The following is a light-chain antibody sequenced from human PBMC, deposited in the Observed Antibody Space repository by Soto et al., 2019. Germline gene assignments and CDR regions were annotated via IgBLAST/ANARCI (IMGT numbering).Light chain of an antibody. Sequence: EIVLTQSPGTLSFSPGERATLTCRASQSVSSSYLAWFPQKPGQAPRLIIYGASSRATGIPDSLSGSGSGTEFALTISRLEPEDFAWYYCQQYGNAPFTFGPGTKVDIK. V-gene: IGKV3-20*01. CDR1: QSVSSSY. CDR2: GAS. J-gene: IGKJ3*01. CDR3: QQYGNAPFT.